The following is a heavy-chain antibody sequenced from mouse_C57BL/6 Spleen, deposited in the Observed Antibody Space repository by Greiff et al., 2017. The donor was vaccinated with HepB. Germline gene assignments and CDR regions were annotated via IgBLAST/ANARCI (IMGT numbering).Heavy chain of an antibody. J-gene: IGHJ3*01. V-gene: IGHV1-72*01. CDR3: AREEGITTSWFAY. CDR2: IDPNSGGT. CDR1: GYTFTSYW. D-gene: IGHD1-1*01. Sequence: VQLQQPGAELVKPGASVKLSCKASGYTFTSYWMHWVKQRPGRGLEWIGRIDPNSGGTKYNEKFKSKATLTVDKPSSTAYMQLSSLTSEDSAVYDCAREEGITTSWFAYWGQGTLVTVSA.